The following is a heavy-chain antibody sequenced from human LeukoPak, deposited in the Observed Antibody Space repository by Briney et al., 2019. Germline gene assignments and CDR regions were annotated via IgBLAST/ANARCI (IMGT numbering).Heavy chain of an antibody. CDR2: ISGSSSTI. D-gene: IGHD4-17*01. Sequence: GGSLRLSCAASGFTFSSYSMNWVRQAPGKGLEWVSYISGSSSTIYYADSVKGRFAISRDNAKNSLYLQMNGLRAEDTAVYYCARDDDYGDWQKDFDYWGQGTLVTVSS. CDR1: GFTFSSYS. V-gene: IGHV3-48*01. J-gene: IGHJ4*02. CDR3: ARDDDYGDWQKDFDY.